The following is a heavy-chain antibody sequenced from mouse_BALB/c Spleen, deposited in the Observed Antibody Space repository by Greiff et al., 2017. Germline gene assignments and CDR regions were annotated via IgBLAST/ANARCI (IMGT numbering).Heavy chain of an antibody. CDR1: GYAFSSYW. CDR3: ARMDGNYPFDY. J-gene: IGHJ2*01. CDR2: IYPGDGDT. D-gene: IGHD2-1*01. V-gene: IGHV1-80*01. Sequence: VQLQQSGTVLARPGASVKISCKASGYAFSSYWMNWVKQRPGQGLEWIGQIYPGDGDTNYNGKFKGKATLTADKSSSTAYMQLSSLTSEDSAVYFCARMDGNYPFDYWGQGTTLTVSS.